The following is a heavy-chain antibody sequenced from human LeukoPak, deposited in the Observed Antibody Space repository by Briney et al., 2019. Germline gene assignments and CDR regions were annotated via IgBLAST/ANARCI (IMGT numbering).Heavy chain of an antibody. CDR1: GGSISSYY. Sequence: SETLSLTCTVSGGSISSYYWSWIRQPPGKGLEWTGYIYYSGSTNYNPSLKSRVTISVDTSKNQFSLKLSSVTAADTAVYYCARVLRDYGDYPNWFDPWGQGTLVTVSS. D-gene: IGHD4-17*01. J-gene: IGHJ5*02. CDR3: ARVLRDYGDYPNWFDP. V-gene: IGHV4-59*01. CDR2: IYYSGST.